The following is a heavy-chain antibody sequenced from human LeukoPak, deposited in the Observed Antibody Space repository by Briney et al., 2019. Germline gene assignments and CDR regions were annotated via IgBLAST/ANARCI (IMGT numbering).Heavy chain of an antibody. V-gene: IGHV1-18*01. CDR2: ISAYNGNT. Sequence: ASVKVSCKASGYTFTSYGISWVPQAPGQGLEWMGWISAYNGNTKYAQKLQGRVTMTTDTSTSTAYMELRSLRSDDTAVYYCARGDYFDWPEPLDYWGQGTLVTVSS. D-gene: IGHD3-9*01. CDR3: ARGDYFDWPEPLDY. J-gene: IGHJ4*02. CDR1: GYTFTSYG.